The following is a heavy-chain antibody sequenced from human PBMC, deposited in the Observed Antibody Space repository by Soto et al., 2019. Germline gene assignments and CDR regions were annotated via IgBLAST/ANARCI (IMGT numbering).Heavy chain of an antibody. D-gene: IGHD3-3*01. CDR2: ISGSGGST. CDR3: ATYYDFWSGSPFTPLDPKYYFYY. CDR1: GFTFSSYA. Sequence: EVQLLESGGGLVQPGGSLRLSCAASGFTFSSYAMSWVRQAPGKGLEWGSAISGSGGSTYYADSVKGRFTISRDNAKNPLYLPMNSLRAEDTAISYSATYYDFWSGSPFTPLDPKYYFYYWGQGTLVTVSS. V-gene: IGHV3-23*01. J-gene: IGHJ4*02.